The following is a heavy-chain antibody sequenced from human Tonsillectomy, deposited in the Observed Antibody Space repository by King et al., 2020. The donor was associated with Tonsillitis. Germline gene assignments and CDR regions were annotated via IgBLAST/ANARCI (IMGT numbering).Heavy chain of an antibody. CDR1: VYTFTGYY. Sequence: QLVQSGAEVKKPGASVKVSCKASVYTFTGYYMHWVRQAPGQGLEWMGGINPNRGGTHYAQKIHGRGTMTRDTSISTAYMELSRLRSDDTAVYYCARASGPYDSAEFDYWGQGTLVTVSS. V-gene: IGHV1-2*02. J-gene: IGHJ4*02. CDR2: INPNRGGT. D-gene: IGHD3-16*01. CDR3: ARASGPYDSAEFDY.